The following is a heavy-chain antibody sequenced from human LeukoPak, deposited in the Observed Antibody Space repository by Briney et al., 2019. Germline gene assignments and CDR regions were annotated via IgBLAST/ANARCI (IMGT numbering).Heavy chain of an antibody. V-gene: IGHV1-8*01. CDR1: GYTFTSYD. J-gene: IGHJ4*02. D-gene: IGHD6-13*01. CDR2: MNPNSGNT. Sequence: RASVKVSCKASGYTFTSYDINWVRQATGQGLEWMGWMNPNSGNTGYAQKFQGRITMTRNTSISTAYMELRRLTSEDTAVYYCARIAGAGNRRLNYWGQGTLVTVSS. CDR3: ARIAGAGNRRLNY.